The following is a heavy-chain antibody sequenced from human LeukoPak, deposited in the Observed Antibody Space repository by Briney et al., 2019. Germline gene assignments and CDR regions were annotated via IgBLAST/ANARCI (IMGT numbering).Heavy chain of an antibody. J-gene: IGHJ4*02. Sequence: TGGSLRLSCAASGFTFSSYEMNWVRQAPGKGLEWVSYVSRSGSIIHYADSVKGRFTISRDNAKNSLYLQMNSLRVEDTAVCYCASYDGYSQVRGDYWGQGTLVTVSS. CDR1: GFTFSSYE. CDR2: VSRSGSII. CDR3: ASYDGYSQVRGDY. V-gene: IGHV3-48*03. D-gene: IGHD5-18*01.